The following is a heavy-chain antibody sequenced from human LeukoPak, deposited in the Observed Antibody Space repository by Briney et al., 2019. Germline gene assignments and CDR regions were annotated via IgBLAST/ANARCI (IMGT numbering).Heavy chain of an antibody. J-gene: IGHJ4*02. Sequence: SETLSLTCTVSGGSISSYYWSWIRQPPGKGLEWIGYIYYSGGTNYNPSLKSRVTISADTSKNQFSLKLTSVTAADTALYYCAGERGYRYGVDYWGQGTLVTVSS. CDR3: AGERGYRYGVDY. CDR2: IYYSGGT. V-gene: IGHV4-59*01. CDR1: GGSISSYY. D-gene: IGHD5-18*01.